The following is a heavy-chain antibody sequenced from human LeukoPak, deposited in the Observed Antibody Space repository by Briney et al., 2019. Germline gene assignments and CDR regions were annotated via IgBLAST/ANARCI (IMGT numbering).Heavy chain of an antibody. CDR1: GFTFSSYS. J-gene: IGHJ4*02. D-gene: IGHD2-2*01. Sequence: PGGSLRLSCAASGFTFSSYSMNWVRQAPGKGLEWVSSISSSSSYIYYADSVKGRFTISRDNAKNSLYLQMNSLRAEDTAVYYCARTYQTGVDYLDYWGQGTLVTVSS. V-gene: IGHV3-21*01. CDR3: ARTYQTGVDYLDY. CDR2: ISSSSSYI.